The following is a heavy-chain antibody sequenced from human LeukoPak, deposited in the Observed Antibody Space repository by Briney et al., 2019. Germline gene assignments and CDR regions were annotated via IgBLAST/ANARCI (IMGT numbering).Heavy chain of an antibody. V-gene: IGHV3-74*01. CDR1: GFTFSSYW. CDR3: ARGSSVVALD. D-gene: IGHD2-15*01. CDR2: ITSEGSST. J-gene: IGHJ4*02. Sequence: GGSLRLSCAASGFTFSSYWMHWVRQVPGKGLVWVSHITSEGSSTSYADSVKGRFTISRDNAKNTLYLQMNSLRAEDTAVYYCARGSSVVALDWGQGTLVTVSS.